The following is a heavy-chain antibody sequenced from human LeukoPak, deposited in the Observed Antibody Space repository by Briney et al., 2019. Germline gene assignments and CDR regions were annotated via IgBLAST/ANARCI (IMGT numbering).Heavy chain of an antibody. V-gene: IGHV3-23*01. CDR1: GFTFRNYA. J-gene: IGHJ5*02. CDR2: IAATSGST. CDR3: AKAAYGDYVNWFDP. D-gene: IGHD4-17*01. Sequence: GGSLRLSCAASGFTFRNYAMNWVRQAPGKGLEWVSSIAATSGSTYYADSVKGRFTISRDNSKNTLYLQMNSLRAEDTALYYCAKAAYGDYVNWFDPWGQGTLVTVPS.